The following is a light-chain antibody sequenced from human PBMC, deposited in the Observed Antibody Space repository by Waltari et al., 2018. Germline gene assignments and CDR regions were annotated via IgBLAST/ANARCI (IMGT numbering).Light chain of an antibody. CDR2: AVT. CDR3: SSYAGNYIYV. V-gene: IGLV2-8*01. CDR1: SGDIGTYDH. Sequence: QSALTQPPSASGSPGQSVTISCTGTSGDIGTYDHVSWYQQHPGKAPKVIVYAVTKRPSGVPYRFSGSKSGDTAFLTVSGLQADDEADYYCSSYAGNYIYVFGTGTEVTVL. J-gene: IGLJ1*01.